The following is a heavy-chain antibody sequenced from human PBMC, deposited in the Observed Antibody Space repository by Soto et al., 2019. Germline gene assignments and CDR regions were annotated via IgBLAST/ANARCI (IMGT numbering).Heavy chain of an antibody. CDR1: GGNFSSYA. D-gene: IGHD3-3*01. V-gene: IGHV1-69*01. CDR3: ARLALGRYDSFDY. Sequence: QVQLVQSGAEVKKPGSSVKVSCKASGGNFSSYAISWVRQAPGQGLEWMGGIIPICGTANYAQKFQGRVTITADESTSTAYMELSSMRAEDTAVYYCARLALGRYDSFDYWGQGTLVTVSS. J-gene: IGHJ4*02. CDR2: IIPICGTA.